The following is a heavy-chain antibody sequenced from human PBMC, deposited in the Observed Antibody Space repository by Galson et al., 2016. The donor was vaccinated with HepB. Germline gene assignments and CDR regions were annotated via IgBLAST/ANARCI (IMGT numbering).Heavy chain of an antibody. V-gene: IGHV3-7*01. CDR1: GFIFRNYW. J-gene: IGHJ4*02. Sequence: SLRLSCAASGFIFRNYWMTWVRQAPEKGLEWVANINRDGSEKYYMHSVRGRFTISRDSAKNLVFLQMSSLRAEDAAVYHCARAMSGSYDFWGQGILVTVSS. CDR3: ARAMSGSYDF. CDR2: INRDGSEK. D-gene: IGHD1-26*01.